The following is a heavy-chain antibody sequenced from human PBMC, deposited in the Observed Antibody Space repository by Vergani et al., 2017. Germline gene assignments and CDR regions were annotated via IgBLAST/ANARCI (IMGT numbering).Heavy chain of an antibody. D-gene: IGHD2-15*01. J-gene: IGHJ5*02. CDR3: ASDCSGGWYGWFDP. CDR1: GGPISSYY. V-gene: IGHV4-59*01. CDR2: IYYRGST. Sequence: QVQLQEWGGGGGKPSETLSLTCTVPGGPISSYYWSRIPPPPEQGLEWIGYIYYRGSTNDNPSLKNRVTISVDTAKNQFSLKLSSVTAAGTAGYYWASDCSGGWYGWFDPWGQGTLVTVSS.